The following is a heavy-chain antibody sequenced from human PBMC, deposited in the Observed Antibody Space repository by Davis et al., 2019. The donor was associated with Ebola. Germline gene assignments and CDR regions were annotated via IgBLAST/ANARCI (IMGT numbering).Heavy chain of an antibody. V-gene: IGHV3-30-3*01. CDR3: ARDRYGERYFDY. CDR2: ISSDGTNK. Sequence: PGGSLRLSCAASGFTFSSYGLHWVRQAPGKGLEWVAVISSDGTNKYYADSVKGRFTISRDNSKNTLYLQMNSLRAEDTAVYYCARDRYGERYFDYWGQGTLVTVS. CDR1: GFTFSSYG. D-gene: IGHD3-10*01. J-gene: IGHJ4*02.